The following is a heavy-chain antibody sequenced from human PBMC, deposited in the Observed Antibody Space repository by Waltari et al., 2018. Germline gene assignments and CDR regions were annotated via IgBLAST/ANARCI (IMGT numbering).Heavy chain of an antibody. CDR2: IYHSGST. Sequence: QVQLQESGPGLVKPSETLSLTCAVSGYSISSGYYWGWIRQPPGKGLEWIGSIYHSGSTYSNPSLKSRVTISVDTSKNQFSLKLSSVTAADTAVYYCARHGVGATWGDAFDIWGQGTMVTVSS. CDR3: ARHGVGATWGDAFDI. D-gene: IGHD1-26*01. CDR1: GYSISSGYY. J-gene: IGHJ3*02. V-gene: IGHV4-38-2*01.